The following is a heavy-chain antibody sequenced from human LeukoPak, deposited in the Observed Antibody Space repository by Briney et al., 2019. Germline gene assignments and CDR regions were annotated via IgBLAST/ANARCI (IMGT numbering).Heavy chain of an antibody. J-gene: IGHJ4*02. CDR2: IYYSGST. CDR3: ARHSLGDFDY. Sequence: SETLSLTCTVSGYSISSGYYWGWIRQPPGKGLEWIGYIYYSGSTNYNPSLKSRVTISVDTSKNQFSLKLSSVTAADTAVYYCARHSLGDFDYWGQGTLVTVSS. V-gene: IGHV4-38-2*02. CDR1: GYSISSGYY.